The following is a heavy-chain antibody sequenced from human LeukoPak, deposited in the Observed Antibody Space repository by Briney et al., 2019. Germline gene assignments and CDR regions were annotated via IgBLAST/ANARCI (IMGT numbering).Heavy chain of an antibody. Sequence: GGSLRLSCAASGFTFSSYAVHWVRQAPGKGLEWVAVISYDGSNKYYADSVKGRLTISRDNSKNTLYLQMNSLRAEDTAVYYCARGTPPGIAVAGTTDYWGQGTLVTVSS. CDR2: ISYDGSNK. J-gene: IGHJ4*02. CDR3: ARGTPPGIAVAGTTDY. D-gene: IGHD6-19*01. CDR1: GFTFSSYA. V-gene: IGHV3-30-3*01.